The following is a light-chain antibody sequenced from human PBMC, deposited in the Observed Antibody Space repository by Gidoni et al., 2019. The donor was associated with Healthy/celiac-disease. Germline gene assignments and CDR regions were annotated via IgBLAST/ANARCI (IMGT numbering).Light chain of an antibody. CDR3: QQYGSSPP. CDR2: GAS. Sequence: EIVLTQSPGTLSLSPGERATLSCRASPSVSSSYLAWYQQKPGQAPRLLIYGASSRATCIPDRFSDSGSGTDFTLTISRLEPEDFAVYYCQQYGSSPPFXQGTKLEI. CDR1: PSVSSSY. J-gene: IGKJ2*01. V-gene: IGKV3-20*01.